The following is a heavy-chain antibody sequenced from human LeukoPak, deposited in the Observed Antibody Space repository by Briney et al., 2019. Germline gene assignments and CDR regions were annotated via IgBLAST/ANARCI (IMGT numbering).Heavy chain of an antibody. D-gene: IGHD6-19*01. J-gene: IGHJ4*02. CDR1: GGSFSGYY. V-gene: IGHV4-34*01. CDR3: ARGDWGSGPYYFDY. CDR2: INHSGST. Sequence: SETLSLTCAVYGGSFSGYYWSWIRQPSGKGLEWIGEINHSGSTNYNPSLKSRVTISVDTSKNQFSLKLSSVTAADTAVYYCARGDWGSGPYYFDYWGQGTLVTVSS.